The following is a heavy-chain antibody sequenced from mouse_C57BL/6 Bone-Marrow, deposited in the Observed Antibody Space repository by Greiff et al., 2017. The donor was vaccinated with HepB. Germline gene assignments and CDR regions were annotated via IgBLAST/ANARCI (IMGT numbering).Heavy chain of an antibody. J-gene: IGHJ2*01. Sequence: VQLQQSGAELARPGASVKLSCKASGYTFTSYGISWVKQRTGQGLEWIGEIYPRSGNTYYNEKFKGKATLTADKSSSTAYMELRSLTSEDSAVYFCAGEGSSLACWGQGTPLTGSS. CDR2: IYPRSGNT. CDR3: AGEGSSLAC. V-gene: IGHV1-81*01. CDR1: GYTFTSYG.